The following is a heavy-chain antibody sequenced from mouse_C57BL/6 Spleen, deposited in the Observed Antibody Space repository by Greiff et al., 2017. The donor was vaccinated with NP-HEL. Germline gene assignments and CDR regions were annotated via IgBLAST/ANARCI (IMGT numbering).Heavy chain of an antibody. J-gene: IGHJ1*03. D-gene: IGHD1-1*01. CDR3: ASVTTVVATYWYFDV. CDR1: GYTFTSYW. V-gene: IGHV1-55*01. Sequence: QVHVKQSGAELVKPGASVKMSCKASGYTFTSYWITWVKQRPGQGLEWIGDIYPGSGSTNYNEKFKSKATLTVDTSSSTAYMQLSSLTSEDSAVYYCASVTTVVATYWYFDVWGTGTTVTVSS. CDR2: IYPGSGST.